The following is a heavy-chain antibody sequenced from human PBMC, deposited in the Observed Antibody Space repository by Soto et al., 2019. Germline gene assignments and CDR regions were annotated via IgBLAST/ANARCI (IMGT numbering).Heavy chain of an antibody. V-gene: IGHV4-59*08. J-gene: IGHJ4*02. CDR2: IYYSGST. Sequence: SETLSLTCTVSGGSISSYYWSWIRQPPGKGLEWIGYIYYSGSTNYNPSLKSRVTISVDTSKNQFSLKLSSVTAADTAVYYCARHETITGTTVFDDWGQGTLVTVYS. CDR1: GGSISSYY. D-gene: IGHD1-20*01. CDR3: ARHETITGTTVFDD.